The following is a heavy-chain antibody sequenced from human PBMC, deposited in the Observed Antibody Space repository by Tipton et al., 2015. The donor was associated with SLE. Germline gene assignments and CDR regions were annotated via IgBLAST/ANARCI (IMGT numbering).Heavy chain of an antibody. Sequence: TLSLTCAVNGGSFSGYFWSWIRQSPGKELEWIGDINHSGNTNYNPSLKSRVSMSVDTSKNQFSLKLSSVTAAGTAVYYCARRGQQLGRSWFDPWGQGTLVTVSS. CDR1: GGSFSGYF. J-gene: IGHJ5*02. CDR3: ARRGQQLGRSWFDP. CDR2: INHSGNT. V-gene: IGHV4-34*01. D-gene: IGHD6-13*01.